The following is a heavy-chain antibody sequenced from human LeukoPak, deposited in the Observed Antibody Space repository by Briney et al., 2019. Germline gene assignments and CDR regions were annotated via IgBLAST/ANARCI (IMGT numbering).Heavy chain of an antibody. CDR3: AREELVVNGYFDY. Sequence: GGSLRLSCAASGFTFSSYRMNWVRQAPGKGLEWVSYISSSSSTIYYADSVKGRFTISRDNAKNSLYLQMNSLSAEDTAVYYCAREELVVNGYFDYWGQGTLVTVSS. D-gene: IGHD2-8*02. V-gene: IGHV3-48*01. J-gene: IGHJ4*02. CDR2: ISSSSSTI. CDR1: GFTFSSYR.